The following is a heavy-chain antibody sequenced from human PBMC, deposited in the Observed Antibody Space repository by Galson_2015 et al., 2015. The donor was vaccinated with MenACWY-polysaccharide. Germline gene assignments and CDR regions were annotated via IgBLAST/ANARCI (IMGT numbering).Heavy chain of an antibody. V-gene: IGHV3-23*01. CDR2: ISDGGGRT. Sequence: SLRLSCAASGFTFSSYGMSWVRQAPGKGLEWVSGISDGGGRTYYADSVKGRFTISRDSSKNTLYLQMNSLRAEDTATYYCVRGLSGDYWGQGTLVTVSS. CDR1: GFTFSSYG. J-gene: IGHJ4*02. CDR3: VRGLSGDY. D-gene: IGHD3-10*01.